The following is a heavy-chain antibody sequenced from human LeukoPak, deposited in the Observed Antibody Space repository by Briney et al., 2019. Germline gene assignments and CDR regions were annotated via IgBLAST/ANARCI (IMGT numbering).Heavy chain of an antibody. J-gene: IGHJ3*02. CDR1: GYSFTSFE. D-gene: IGHD5-18*01. CDR3: ASARKRYSYGLDAFDI. V-gene: IGHV1-8*01. Sequence: ASVKVSCKASGYSFTSFEINWVRQATGQGLEWLGWMNPNSGNTGYAQKFQGRVTMTRNTSISTAYMELSSLRSEDTAVYYCASARKRYSYGLDAFDIWGQGTMVTVSS. CDR2: MNPNSGNT.